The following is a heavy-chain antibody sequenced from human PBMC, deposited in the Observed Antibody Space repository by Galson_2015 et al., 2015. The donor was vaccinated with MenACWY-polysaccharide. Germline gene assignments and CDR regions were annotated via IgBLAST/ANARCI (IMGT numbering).Heavy chain of an antibody. Sequence: SLRLSCAASGFAFSNYGMAWVRQAPGKGLEWVSALSQTTTTYYSASVKGRFTISRDNSKNTLYLQMYSLRVEDTAVYYCAREGFCSGGTCYFYDYWGQGILVTVSA. V-gene: IGHV3-23*01. CDR1: GFAFSNYG. D-gene: IGHD2-15*01. CDR2: LSQTTTT. J-gene: IGHJ4*02. CDR3: AREGFCSGGTCYFYDY.